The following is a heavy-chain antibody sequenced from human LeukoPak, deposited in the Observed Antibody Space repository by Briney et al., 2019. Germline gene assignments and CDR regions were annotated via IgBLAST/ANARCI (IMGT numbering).Heavy chain of an antibody. V-gene: IGHV4-59*01. CDR1: GGLISSYY. D-gene: IGHD3-22*01. CDR3: ARQSISGSSFSYFHY. Sequence: SETLSLTCTASGGLISSYYWSWIRQPPGKGLEWIGNIYDSGSTNYNPSLKSRVTISVETSKNQCSLTLSSVTAADTAVYYCARQSISGSSFSYFHYWGQGSLVNVSS. CDR2: IYDSGST. J-gene: IGHJ4*02.